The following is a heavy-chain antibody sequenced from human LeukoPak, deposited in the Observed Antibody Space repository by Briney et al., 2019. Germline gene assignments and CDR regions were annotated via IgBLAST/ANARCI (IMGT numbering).Heavy chain of an antibody. CDR1: GVTVSSNY. D-gene: IGHD5-18*01. Sequence: PGGSLRLSCAASGVTVSSNYMSWVRQAPGKGLEWVSVIYSGGSTYYADSVKGRFTISRDNSKNTLYLQMNSLRAEDTAVYYCARDDLSYGYDYWGQGTLVTVSS. J-gene: IGHJ4*02. V-gene: IGHV3-66*01. CDR3: ARDDLSYGYDY. CDR2: IYSGGST.